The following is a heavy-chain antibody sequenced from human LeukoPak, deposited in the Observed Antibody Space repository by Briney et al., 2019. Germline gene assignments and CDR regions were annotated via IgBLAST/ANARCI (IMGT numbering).Heavy chain of an antibody. CDR2: ISSRTTLM. V-gene: IGHV3-48*02. J-gene: IGHJ4*02. CDR1: GFSFSNYS. CDR3: ARDRAGYAAFDY. D-gene: IGHD5-12*01. Sequence: LTGGSLRLSCVASGFSFSNYSMNWVRQTPGKGLEWISYISSRTTLMSYSDSVKGRFTISRDDAKNSLYLQMNSLRDEDTAVYYCARDRAGYAAFDYWGQGILVTVSP.